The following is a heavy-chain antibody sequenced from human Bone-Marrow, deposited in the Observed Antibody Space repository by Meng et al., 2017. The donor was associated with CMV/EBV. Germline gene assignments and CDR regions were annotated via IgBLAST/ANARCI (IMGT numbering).Heavy chain of an antibody. CDR1: GYTFTSYD. D-gene: IGHD2-2*01. J-gene: IGHJ4*02. CDR3: ARSAVPAAIRRFDY. V-gene: IGHV1-8*03. Sequence: ASVKVSCKASGYTFTSYDINWVRQATGQGLEWMGWMNPNSGNTGYAQKFQGRVTITRNTSISTAYMELSSLRSEDTAVYYCARSAVPAAIRRFDYRGQGTLVTVSS. CDR2: MNPNSGNT.